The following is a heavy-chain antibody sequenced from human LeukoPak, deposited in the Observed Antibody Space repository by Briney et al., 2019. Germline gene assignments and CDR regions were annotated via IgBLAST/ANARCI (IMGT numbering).Heavy chain of an antibody. J-gene: IGHJ5*02. D-gene: IGHD2-2*01. Sequence: ASVKVSCKASGYTFTSYGISWVRQAPGQGLEWMGWISAYNGNTNYAQKLQGRVTMTTDTSTSTAYMELRSLRSDDTAVYYRARAHFAPGYCSSTSCSNSWFDPWGQGTLVTVSS. CDR1: GYTFTSYG. CDR3: ARAHFAPGYCSSTSCSNSWFDP. CDR2: ISAYNGNT. V-gene: IGHV1-18*01.